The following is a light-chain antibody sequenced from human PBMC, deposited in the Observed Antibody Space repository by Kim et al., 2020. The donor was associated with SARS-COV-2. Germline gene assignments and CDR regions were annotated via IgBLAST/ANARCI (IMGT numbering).Light chain of an antibody. CDR3: QRYDSAPRT. CDR2: AAT. V-gene: IGKV1-27*01. Sequence: DIQMTQSPFSLSASVGDRVTITCRASQDIINYLAWFQQKPGRVPKLLIYAATILQSGVPSRFSGSGFGTDFTLTISSLQPEDVATYYWQRYDSAPRTFGQGTKVDIK. CDR1: QDIINY. J-gene: IGKJ1*01.